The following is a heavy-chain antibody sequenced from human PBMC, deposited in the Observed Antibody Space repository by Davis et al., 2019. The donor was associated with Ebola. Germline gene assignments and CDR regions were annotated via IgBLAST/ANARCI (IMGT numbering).Heavy chain of an antibody. Sequence: AASVKVSCKASGGTFSSYAISWVRQAPGQGLEWMGGIIPIFGTANYAQKFQGRVTITADKSTSTAYMELSSLRSEDTAVYYCAKDMGTQIAARPFDYYYYGMDVWGQGTTVTVSS. CDR3: AKDMGTQIAARPFDYYYYGMDV. J-gene: IGHJ6*02. D-gene: IGHD6-6*01. V-gene: IGHV1-69*06. CDR1: GGTFSSYA. CDR2: IIPIFGTA.